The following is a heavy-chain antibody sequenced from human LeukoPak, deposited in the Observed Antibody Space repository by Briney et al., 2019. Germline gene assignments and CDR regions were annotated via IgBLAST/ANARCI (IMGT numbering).Heavy chain of an antibody. D-gene: IGHD6-13*01. CDR3: ARGVVAAAGRTFDF. Sequence: SETLSLTCTVSGDSFSYFYWSWIRQPPGKGLEWIGYIYNRGSTSYNPSLKSRVTISLDTSQNQFSLKLSSLTAADTAVYYCARGVVAAAGRTFDFWGQGTLVTVSS. J-gene: IGHJ4*02. V-gene: IGHV4-59*01. CDR2: IYNRGST. CDR1: GDSFSYFY.